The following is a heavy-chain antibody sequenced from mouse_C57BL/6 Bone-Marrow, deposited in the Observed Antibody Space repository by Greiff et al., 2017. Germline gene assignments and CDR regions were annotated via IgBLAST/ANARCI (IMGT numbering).Heavy chain of an antibody. CDR1: GYTFTSYW. J-gene: IGHJ2*01. D-gene: IGHD1-1*01. Sequence: VQLQQPGAELVKPGASVKLSCKASGYTFTSYWMHWVKQRPGRGLEWIGRIDPNSGGTKYNEKFKSKATLTVDKPSSTAYMQLSILTSEDSAVDSCARDDYDGSSPYFDYWGQGTTLTVSS. CDR2: IDPNSGGT. CDR3: ARDDYDGSSPYFDY. V-gene: IGHV1-72*01.